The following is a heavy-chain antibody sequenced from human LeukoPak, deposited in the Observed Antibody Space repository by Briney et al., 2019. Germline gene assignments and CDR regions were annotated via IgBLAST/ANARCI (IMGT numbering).Heavy chain of an antibody. Sequence: GESLKISCKGSGYTFTSYWIGWGRQMPGKGLEWMGIIYPGDSDTRYSPSFQGQVTISADRSISTTYLQWSSLKASDTAMYYCARPLDAVAGTSSDYWGQGTLVTVSS. CDR3: ARPLDAVAGTSSDY. D-gene: IGHD6-19*01. CDR2: IYPGDSDT. J-gene: IGHJ4*02. V-gene: IGHV5-51*01. CDR1: GYTFTSYW.